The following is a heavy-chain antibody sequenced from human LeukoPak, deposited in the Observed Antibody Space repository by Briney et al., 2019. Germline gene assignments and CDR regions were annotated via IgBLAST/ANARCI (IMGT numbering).Heavy chain of an antibody. CDR3: ARNYYDSSGYYYGDAFDI. CDR1: GFTFSSYE. D-gene: IGHD3-22*01. J-gene: IGHJ3*02. CDR2: ISSSGSTI. Sequence: GGSLRLSCAASGFTFSSYEMNWVRQAPGKGLEWVSYISSSGSTIYYADSVKGRFTISRDNSKNTLYLQMNSLRAEDTAVYYCARNYYDSSGYYYGDAFDIWGQGTMVTVSS. V-gene: IGHV3-48*03.